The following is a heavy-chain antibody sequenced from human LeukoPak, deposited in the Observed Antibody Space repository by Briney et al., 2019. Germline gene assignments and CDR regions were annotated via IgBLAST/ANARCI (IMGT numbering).Heavy chain of an antibody. CDR1: GFTFNNYG. J-gene: IGHJ5*02. CDR2: ISGSGGTS. V-gene: IGHV3-23*01. CDR3: AKNRAAGPPNWFDP. Sequence: GGSLRLSCAASGFTFNNYGMTWVRQAPGKGLEWVSFISGSGGTSYDAESVKGRFTISRDNSNNTLYLQMNGLRVDDTAVYYCAKNRAAGPPNWFDPWGQGTLVTVSS. D-gene: IGHD6-19*01.